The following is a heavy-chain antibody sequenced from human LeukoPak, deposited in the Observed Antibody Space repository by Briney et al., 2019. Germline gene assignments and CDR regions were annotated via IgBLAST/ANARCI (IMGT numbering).Heavy chain of an antibody. CDR1: GGSISSSSYY. Sequence: SETLSLTCTVSGGSISSSSYYWGWIRPPPGKGLEWIGSIYYSGSTYYNPSLKSRVTISVDTSKNQFSLKLSSVTAADTAVYYCARHGYSSGPQDFDYWGQGTLVTVSS. V-gene: IGHV4-39*01. D-gene: IGHD6-19*01. CDR2: IYYSGST. CDR3: ARHGYSSGPQDFDY. J-gene: IGHJ4*02.